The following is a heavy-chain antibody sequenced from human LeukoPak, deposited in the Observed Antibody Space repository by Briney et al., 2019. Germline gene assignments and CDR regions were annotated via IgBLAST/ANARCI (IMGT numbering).Heavy chain of an antibody. CDR1: GYSISSGYY. CDR3: ARDGTSGTYYDYVWGSYRYFALDY. CDR2: INHSGST. D-gene: IGHD3-16*02. V-gene: IGHV4-38-2*02. Sequence: SETLSLTCTVSGYSISSGYYWGWIRQHPGKGLEWIGSINHSGSTYYNPSLQSRVTISVDTSKNQFSLKLSSVTAADTAVYYCARDGTSGTYYDYVWGSYRYFALDYWGQGTLVTVSS. J-gene: IGHJ4*02.